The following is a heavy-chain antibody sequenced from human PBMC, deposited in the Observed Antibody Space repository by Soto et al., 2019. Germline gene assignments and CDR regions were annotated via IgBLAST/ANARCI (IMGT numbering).Heavy chain of an antibody. CDR1: GGSISSSSYY. CDR2: IYYSGST. D-gene: IGHD2-15*01. Sequence: QLQLQESGPGLVKPSETLSLTCTVSGGSISSSSYYWGWIRQPPGKGLEWIGSIYYSGSTYYNPSLKSRVTISVDTSKNQLSLKLSSVTAADTAVYYCARQDIGVVVAATFLAFDIWGQGTMVTVSS. J-gene: IGHJ3*02. V-gene: IGHV4-39*01. CDR3: ARQDIGVVVAATFLAFDI.